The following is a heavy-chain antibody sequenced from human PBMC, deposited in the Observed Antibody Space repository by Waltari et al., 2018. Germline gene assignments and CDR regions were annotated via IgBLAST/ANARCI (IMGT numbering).Heavy chain of an antibody. CDR2: IIPIFGTA. J-gene: IGHJ4*02. V-gene: IGHV1-69*01. Sequence: QVQLVQSGAEVKKPGSSVKVSCKASGGTFSSYAISWVRQAPGQGLEWMGGIIPIFGTANDAHKFQGSVTITADESTSTAYMELSSLRSEDTAVYYCAESRELPMVRGVIPAFDYWGQGTLVTVSS. D-gene: IGHD3-10*01. CDR3: AESRELPMVRGVIPAFDY. CDR1: GGTFSSYA.